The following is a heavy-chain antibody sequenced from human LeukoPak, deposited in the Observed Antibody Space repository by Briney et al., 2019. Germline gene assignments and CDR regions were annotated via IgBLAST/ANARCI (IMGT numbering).Heavy chain of an antibody. D-gene: IGHD6-25*01. V-gene: IGHV3-72*01. CDR1: GFTFSNAW. J-gene: IGHJ6*02. Sequence: GGSLRLSCAASGFTFSNAWMSWVRQAPGKGLEWVGRTRNKANSYTTVYAASVKGRFTISRDDSKNSLYLQMNSLKTEDTAVYYCSGFYYGMDVWGQGTTVTVSS. CDR2: TRNKANSYTT. CDR3: SGFYYGMDV.